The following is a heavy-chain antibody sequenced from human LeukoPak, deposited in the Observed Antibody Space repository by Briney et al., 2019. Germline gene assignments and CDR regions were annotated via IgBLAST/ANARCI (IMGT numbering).Heavy chain of an antibody. CDR2: IYYSGST. J-gene: IGHJ4*02. CDR1: GGSISSYY. D-gene: IGHD5-18*01. CDR3: ARATKIQLWSSWDY. V-gene: IGHV4-59*08. Sequence: PSETLSLTCTVSGGSISSYYWSWIRQPPGKGLEWIGYIYYSGSTNYNPSLKSRVTISVDTSKNQFSLKLSSVTAADTAVYYCARATKIQLWSSWDYWGQGTLVTVSS.